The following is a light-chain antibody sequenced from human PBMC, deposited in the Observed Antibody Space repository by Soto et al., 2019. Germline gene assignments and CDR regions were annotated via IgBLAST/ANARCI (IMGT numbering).Light chain of an antibody. V-gene: IGLV2-14*03. Sequence: QSALTQPASVSGSPGQSITISCTGTSSDVGGSNSVSWYQHHPGKAPKLMIYDVSNRPSGVSYRFSGSKSGNTASLTISGLQAEDETDYYCSSYTSSDTYAFGTGTKVTVL. CDR1: SSDVGGSNS. CDR3: SSYTSSDTYA. CDR2: DVS. J-gene: IGLJ1*01.